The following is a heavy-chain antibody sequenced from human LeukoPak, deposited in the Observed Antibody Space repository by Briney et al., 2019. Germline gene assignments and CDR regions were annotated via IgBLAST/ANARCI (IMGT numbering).Heavy chain of an antibody. J-gene: IGHJ4*02. V-gene: IGHV3-7*01. CDR2: IKQDGSEK. CDR3: AREGLPWYSSGWSD. D-gene: IGHD6-19*01. CDR1: GFTFSSYW. Sequence: PGRSLRLSCAASGFTFSSYWMSWVRQAPGKGLEWVANIKQDGSEKYYVDSVKGRFTISRDNAKNSLYLQMNSLRAEDTAVYYCAREGLPWYSSGWSDWGQGTLVTVSS.